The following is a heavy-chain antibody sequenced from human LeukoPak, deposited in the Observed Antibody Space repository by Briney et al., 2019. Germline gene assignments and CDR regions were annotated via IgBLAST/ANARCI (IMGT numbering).Heavy chain of an antibody. D-gene: IGHD2-2*02. J-gene: IGHJ6*02. Sequence: SETLSLTCTVSGGSISSYYWSWIRQPAGKGLEWIGRIYTSGSTNYNPSLKSRVTMSVDTSKNQFSLKLSSVTAADTAVYYCARSVVVPAAIRGRYYYYGMDVWGQGTTVTVSS. CDR1: GGSISSYY. V-gene: IGHV4-4*07. CDR2: IYTSGST. CDR3: ARSVVVPAAIRGRYYYYGMDV.